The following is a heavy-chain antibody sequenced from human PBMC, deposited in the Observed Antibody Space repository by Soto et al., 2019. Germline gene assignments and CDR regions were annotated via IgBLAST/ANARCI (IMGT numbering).Heavy chain of an antibody. Sequence: QLQLQESGPGLVKPSETLSLTCTVSGGSISSSSYYWGWIRQPPGKGLEWIGSIYYSGSTYYNPSLKSRVTISVDPSKNQFALKLSSVTAADTAVYYCARHRGRGSWLDYWGQGTLVTVSS. D-gene: IGHD3-10*01. CDR2: IYYSGST. V-gene: IGHV4-39*01. J-gene: IGHJ4*02. CDR1: GGSISSSSYY. CDR3: ARHRGRGSWLDY.